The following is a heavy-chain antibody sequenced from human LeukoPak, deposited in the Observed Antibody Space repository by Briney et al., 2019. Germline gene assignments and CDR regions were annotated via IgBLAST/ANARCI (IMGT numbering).Heavy chain of an antibody. J-gene: IGHJ4*02. CDR2: IYPGDSDT. CDR3: ARLKPRHYYYDSSGYYPDY. CDR1: GYSFTSYW. V-gene: IGHV5-51*01. D-gene: IGHD3-22*01. Sequence: GESLKTSCKGSGYSFTSYWIGWVRQMPGKGLEWMGIIYPGDSDTRYSPSFQGQVTISADKSISTAYLQWSSLKASDTAMYYCARLKPRHYYYDSSGYYPDYWGQGTLVTVSS.